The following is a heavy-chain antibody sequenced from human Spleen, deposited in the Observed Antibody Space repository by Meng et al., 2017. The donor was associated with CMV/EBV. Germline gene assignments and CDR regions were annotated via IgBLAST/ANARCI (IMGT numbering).Heavy chain of an antibody. CDR1: GGTFSTYA. CDR2: IIPMGETA. Sequence: CKASGGTFSTYAINWVRQAPGQGLEWMGTIIPMGETAIYTQKFRGRVTITADESTTTAHMEISGLTSEDTAVYYCATDGPGGGSYCLHWGQGTLVTVSS. D-gene: IGHD3-10*01. J-gene: IGHJ4*02. V-gene: IGHV1-69*11. CDR3: ATDGPGGGSYCLH.